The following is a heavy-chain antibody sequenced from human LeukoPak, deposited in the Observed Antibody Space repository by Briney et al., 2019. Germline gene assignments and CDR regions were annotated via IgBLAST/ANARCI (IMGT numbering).Heavy chain of an antibody. CDR3: ARAPSELPRVAGIYFDY. CDR1: GFTFSSYE. D-gene: IGHD6-19*01. J-gene: IGHJ4*02. V-gene: IGHV3-48*03. CDR2: ISSSGSTI. Sequence: GGSLRLSCAASGFTFSSYEMNWVRRAPGKGLEWVSYISSSGSTIYYADSVKGRFTISRDNAKNSLYLQMNSLRAEDTAVYYCARAPSELPRVAGIYFDYWGQGTLVTVSS.